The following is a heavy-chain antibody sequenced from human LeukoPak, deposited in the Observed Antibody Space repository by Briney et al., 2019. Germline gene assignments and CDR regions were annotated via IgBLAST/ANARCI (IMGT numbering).Heavy chain of an antibody. Sequence: SETLSLTCAVYGGSFSGYYWSWIRQPPGKGLEWIGEINHSGSTNYNPSLKSRVTISVDTSKNQFSLKLSSVTAADTAVYYCARGYKRSYYGSGSYFRWFDPWGQGTLVTVSS. CDR3: ARGYKRSYYGSGSYFRWFDP. D-gene: IGHD3-10*01. CDR1: GGSFSGYY. V-gene: IGHV4-34*01. CDR2: INHSGST. J-gene: IGHJ5*02.